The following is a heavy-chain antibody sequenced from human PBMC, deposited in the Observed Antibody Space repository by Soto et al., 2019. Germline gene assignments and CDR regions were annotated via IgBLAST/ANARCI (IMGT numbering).Heavy chain of an antibody. D-gene: IGHD6-19*01. CDR3: VKTTGWPGFDF. J-gene: IGHJ4*02. V-gene: IGHV3-53*01. CDR1: GFTVSSKY. CDR2: IYGGGTT. Sequence: EVQLVESGGGLIQPGGSLRLSCAASGFTVSSKYMTWVRQAQGMGLEWVSVIYGGGTTYYADSVKGRFTIPRDNSNNTLDLRANSLRAEATAVYYCVKTTGWPGFDFWCQGTLVTVSS.